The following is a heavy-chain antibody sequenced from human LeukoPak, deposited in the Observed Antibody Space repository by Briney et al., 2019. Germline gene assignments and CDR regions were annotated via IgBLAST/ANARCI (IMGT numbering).Heavy chain of an antibody. CDR1: GFTFSSYW. J-gene: IGHJ3*02. Sequence: GGSLRLSCAASGFTFSSYWMHWVRQAPGKGLVWVSRINSDGSSTSYADSVKGRFTISRDNAKNTLYLQMNSLRAEDTAVYYCARVDSSGWYFYENDAFDIWGQGTMVTVSS. CDR3: ARVDSSGWYFYENDAFDI. CDR2: INSDGSST. D-gene: IGHD6-19*01. V-gene: IGHV3-74*01.